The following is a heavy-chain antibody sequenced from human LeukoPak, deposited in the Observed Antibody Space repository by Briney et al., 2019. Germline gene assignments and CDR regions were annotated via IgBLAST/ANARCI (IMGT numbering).Heavy chain of an antibody. CDR1: GYTFTSYG. V-gene: IGHV1-18*01. Sequence: ASVKVSCKASGYTFTSYGISWVRQAPGQGLEWMGWISAYNGNTNYAQKLQGRVTMTTDTSTSTAYMELSSLRSEDTAVYYCARAPFEPHTVIVVVPNFDYWGQGTLVTVSS. CDR2: ISAYNGNT. J-gene: IGHJ4*02. D-gene: IGHD3-22*01. CDR3: ARAPFEPHTVIVVVPNFDY.